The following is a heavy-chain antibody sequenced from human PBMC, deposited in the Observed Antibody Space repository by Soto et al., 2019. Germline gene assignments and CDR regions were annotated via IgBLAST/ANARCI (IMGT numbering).Heavy chain of an antibody. V-gene: IGHV4-59*01. Sequence: SETLSLTCTVSCDSISTFYWGWMRQSPGKELEWIGYVYYTGSTNYNPSLKSRVTISVDRSKNQFSLKLTSANAADTAVYYCARGRTVRNYADDSSDYFYFFDYWGQGTQVTAPQ. J-gene: IGHJ4*02. CDR3: ARGRTVRNYADDSSDYFYFFDY. D-gene: IGHD3-22*01. CDR2: VYYTGST. CDR1: CDSISTFY.